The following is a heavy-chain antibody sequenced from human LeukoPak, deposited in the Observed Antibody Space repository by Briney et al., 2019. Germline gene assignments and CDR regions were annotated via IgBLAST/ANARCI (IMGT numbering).Heavy chain of an antibody. Sequence: PGGSLRLSCAVSRFTFSSYWMSWVRQAPGKGLEWVANIKQDGSEKYYVDSVKGRFTISRDNAKNSLYLQMNSLRAEDRAVYYCARDRCSSTSCFIDYWGQGTLVTVSS. CDR2: IKQDGSEK. CDR1: RFTFSSYW. J-gene: IGHJ4*02. V-gene: IGHV3-7*04. CDR3: ARDRCSSTSCFIDY. D-gene: IGHD2-2*01.